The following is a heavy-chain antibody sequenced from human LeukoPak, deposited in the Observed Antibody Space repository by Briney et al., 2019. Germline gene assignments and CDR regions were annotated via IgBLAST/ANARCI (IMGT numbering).Heavy chain of an antibody. D-gene: IGHD6-13*01. V-gene: IGHV4-31*03. Sequence: SETLSLTCTVSGGSISSGGYYWSWIRQHPGKGLEWIGYIYYSGSTYYNPSLKSRVTISVDTSKNQFSLKLSSVTAADTAVYYCARVIKYCSSWPRVTWFDPWGQGTLVTVSS. J-gene: IGHJ5*02. CDR1: GGSISSGGYY. CDR3: ARVIKYCSSWPRVTWFDP. CDR2: IYYSGST.